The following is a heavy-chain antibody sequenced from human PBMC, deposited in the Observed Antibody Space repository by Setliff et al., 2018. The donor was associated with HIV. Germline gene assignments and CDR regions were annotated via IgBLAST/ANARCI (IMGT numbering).Heavy chain of an antibody. Sequence: SETLSLTCSVSGGSISSYYWSWIRQPPGKGLEWIGFIYSSGSTNYNPSLKSRVTISVDTSKNQFSLKLSSVTAADTAVYYCARRIGAGNFDYWGQGTQVTVSS. CDR2: IYSSGST. V-gene: IGHV4-4*09. D-gene: IGHD3-16*01. J-gene: IGHJ4*02. CDR3: ARRIGAGNFDY. CDR1: GGSISSYY.